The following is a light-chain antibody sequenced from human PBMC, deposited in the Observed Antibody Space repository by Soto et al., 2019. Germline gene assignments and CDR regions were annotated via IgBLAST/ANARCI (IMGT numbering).Light chain of an antibody. CDR3: QQGNSFPFT. Sequence: DIQMTQSPSSVSASVGDRVTFTCRASQGLGRWLAWYQQKPGQAPKLLISAASNLQSGVSSRFSGSGSGTEFTLTISSLQPEDFATYYCQQGNSFPFTFGQGTRLEIK. CDR2: AAS. J-gene: IGKJ5*01. V-gene: IGKV1-12*01. CDR1: QGLGRW.